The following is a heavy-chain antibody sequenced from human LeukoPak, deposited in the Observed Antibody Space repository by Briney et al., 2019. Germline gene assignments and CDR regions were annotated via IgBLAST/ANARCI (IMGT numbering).Heavy chain of an antibody. Sequence: ASVKVSCKASGYTFTGNYIHWVRQAPGQGLEWMGWVNPNSGGTSFAQKFQGRVTMTRDTSISTAYMELSSLRSDDTAVYHCARDRGGFTSGYYYYYMDVWGKGTTVTVSS. CDR3: ARDRGGFTSGYYYYYMDV. CDR2: VNPNSGGT. CDR1: GYTFTGNY. D-gene: IGHD3-10*01. V-gene: IGHV1-2*02. J-gene: IGHJ6*03.